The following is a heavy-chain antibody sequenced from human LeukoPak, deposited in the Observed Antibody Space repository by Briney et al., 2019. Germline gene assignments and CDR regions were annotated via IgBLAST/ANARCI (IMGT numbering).Heavy chain of an antibody. CDR1: GGTFSSCT. D-gene: IGHD6-13*01. Sequence: GSSVKVSCKASGGTFSSCTISWVRQAPGQGLEWMGRIIPILGIANYAQKFQGRVTITTEKSTSTAYMELSSLRSEDTAVYYCARATAYSSSSYAFDIWGQGTMVTVSS. J-gene: IGHJ3*02. V-gene: IGHV1-69*02. CDR3: ARATAYSSSSYAFDI. CDR2: IIPILGIA.